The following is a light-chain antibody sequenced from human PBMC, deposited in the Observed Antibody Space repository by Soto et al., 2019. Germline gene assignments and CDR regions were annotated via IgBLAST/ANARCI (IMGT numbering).Light chain of an antibody. CDR1: QSVSSN. J-gene: IGKJ1*01. CDR2: GAS. Sequence: EIVMTQSPATLSVSPGERATLSCRASQSVSSNLAWYQQKPGQAPRLLIYGASTRATGIPARFSGSGSRTEFTLTISSLQSEDFAVYYCQQYNNWPPGTFGQGTKVETK. V-gene: IGKV3-15*01. CDR3: QQYNNWPPGT.